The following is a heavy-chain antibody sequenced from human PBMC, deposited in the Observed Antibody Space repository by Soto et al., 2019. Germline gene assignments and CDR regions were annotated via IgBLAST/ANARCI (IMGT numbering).Heavy chain of an antibody. J-gene: IGHJ6*02. Sequence: WKGFGYGYSVDFMHWVRQTNEKGLEWMGWINPNSGGTNYAQKFQGWVTMTRDTSISTAYMELSRLRSDDTAVYYCARDMRSGYSSGSVEAKPPQTKPYYYSGMDVWGHGTTVTVSS. CDR3: ARDMRSGYSSGSVEAKPPQTKPYYYSGMDV. D-gene: IGHD6-19*01. CDR2: INPNSGGT. CDR1: GYGYSVDF. V-gene: IGHV1-2*04.